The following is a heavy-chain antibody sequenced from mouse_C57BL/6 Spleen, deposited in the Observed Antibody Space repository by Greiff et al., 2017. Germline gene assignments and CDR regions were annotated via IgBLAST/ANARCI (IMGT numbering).Heavy chain of an antibody. J-gene: IGHJ1*03. CDR1: GYPFTSYT. CDR2: INPSRGYT. V-gene: IGHV1-4*01. D-gene: IGHD1-1*01. Sequence: QVQLQQSGAELARPGASVKMSCKASGYPFTSYTMHWVKQRPGQGLEWIGYINPSRGYTKYNQTFKDKATLTADKSSSTAYMQLSSLTSEDSAGYYVARGAGSSPDCYFDVWGTGTTVTVSS. CDR3: ARGAGSSPDCYFDV.